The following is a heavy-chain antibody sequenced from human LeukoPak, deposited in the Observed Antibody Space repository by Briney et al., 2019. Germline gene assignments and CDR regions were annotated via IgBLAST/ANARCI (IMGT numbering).Heavy chain of an antibody. V-gene: IGHV3-23*01. CDR2: ISGSGGST. CDR3: AKDYVWGSYRPHDAFDI. Sequence: GGSLRLSCAASEFTFSSYAMSWVRQAPGKGLEWVSAISGSGGSTYYADSVKGRFTISRDNSKNTLYLQMNSLRAEDTAVYYCAKDYVWGSYRPHDAFDIWGQGTMVTVSS. CDR1: EFTFSSYA. J-gene: IGHJ3*02. D-gene: IGHD3-16*02.